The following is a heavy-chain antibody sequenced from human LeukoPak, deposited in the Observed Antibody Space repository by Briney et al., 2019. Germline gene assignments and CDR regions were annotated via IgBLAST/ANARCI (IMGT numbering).Heavy chain of an antibody. CDR3: AKGSGPLQYYFDY. J-gene: IGHJ4*02. CDR1: GFTFSSYA. Sequence: GGSMRLSCAASGFTFSSYAMSWVRQAPGKGLEWVSAISGSGGSTYYADSVKGRFTISRDNSKNTLYLQMNSLRAEDTAVYYCAKGSGPLQYYFDYWGQGTLVTVSS. CDR2: ISGSGGST. D-gene: IGHD2-15*01. V-gene: IGHV3-23*01.